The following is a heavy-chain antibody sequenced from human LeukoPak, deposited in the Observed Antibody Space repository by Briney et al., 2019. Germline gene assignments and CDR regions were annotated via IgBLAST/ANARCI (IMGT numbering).Heavy chain of an antibody. D-gene: IGHD3-9*01. CDR2: ISAYNGNT. V-gene: IGHV1-18*01. CDR3: ARDSLYYDILTGYYTAAIEGY. J-gene: IGHJ4*02. CDR1: GYTFTSYG. Sequence: ASVKVSCKASGYTFTSYGISWVRQAPGQGLEWMGWISAYNGNTNYAQKLQGRATMTTDTSTSTAYMELRSLRSDDTAVYYCARDSLYYDILTGYYTAAIEGYWGQGTLVTVSS.